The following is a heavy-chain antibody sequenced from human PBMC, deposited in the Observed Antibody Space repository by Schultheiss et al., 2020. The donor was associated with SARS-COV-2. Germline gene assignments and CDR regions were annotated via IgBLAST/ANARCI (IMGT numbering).Heavy chain of an antibody. CDR2: ISYDGSNK. Sequence: GGSLRLSCAASGFTFSSYGMHWVRQAPGKGLEWVAVISYDGSNKYYADSVKGRFTISRDNSKNTLYLQMNSLRAEDTAVYYCAGQELQRDIDYYYYYMDVWGKGTTVTVSS. J-gene: IGHJ6*03. CDR3: AGQELQRDIDYYYYYMDV. CDR1: GFTFSSYG. D-gene: IGHD2-15*01. V-gene: IGHV3-30*19.